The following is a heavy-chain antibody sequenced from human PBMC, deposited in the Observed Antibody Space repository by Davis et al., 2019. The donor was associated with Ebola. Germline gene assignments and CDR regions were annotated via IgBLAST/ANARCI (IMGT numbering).Heavy chain of an antibody. V-gene: IGHV4-4*02. D-gene: IGHD6-19*01. Sequence: GSLRLSFAVSGGSISSSNWWSWVRQPPGKGLEWIGEIYHSGSTNYNPSLKSRVTISVDKSKNPFSLKLSSVTAADTAVYYCAREASSGWDAFDIWGQGTMVTVSS. CDR1: GGSISSSNW. CDR2: IYHSGST. J-gene: IGHJ3*02. CDR3: AREASSGWDAFDI.